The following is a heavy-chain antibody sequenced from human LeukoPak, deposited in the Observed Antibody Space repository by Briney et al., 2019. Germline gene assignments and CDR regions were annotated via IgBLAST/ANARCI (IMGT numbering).Heavy chain of an antibody. Sequence: ASVKVSCKPFGYTFNTYGITWVRQAPGQGLEWMGWISPYNGNTDYAQKFQGRVTLTTDTSTSTAYMELRSLRSDDTAVYYCARGPHERSGYPDDWGQGTLVTVSS. CDR2: ISPYNGNT. D-gene: IGHD3-22*01. V-gene: IGHV1-18*01. CDR1: GYTFNTYG. CDR3: ARGPHERSGYPDD. J-gene: IGHJ4*02.